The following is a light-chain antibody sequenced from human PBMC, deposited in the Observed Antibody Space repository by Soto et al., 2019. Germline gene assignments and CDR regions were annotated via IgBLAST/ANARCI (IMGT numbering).Light chain of an antibody. V-gene: IGLV2-14*01. J-gene: IGLJ2*01. CDR2: EVS. CDR3: TSYTSSTSAV. CDR1: SSDVGRYNY. Sequence: QSALTQPASVSGSPGQSITISCTGTSSDVGRYNYVSWFQQHPGKAPKLIIFEVSTRPSGVSNRFSGSKSGNTASLTISGLQIEDEADYYRTSYTSSTSAVFGGGTKLTVL.